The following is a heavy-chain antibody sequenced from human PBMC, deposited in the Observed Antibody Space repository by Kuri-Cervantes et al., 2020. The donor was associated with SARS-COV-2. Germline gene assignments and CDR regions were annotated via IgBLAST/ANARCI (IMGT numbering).Heavy chain of an antibody. CDR2: INWNGGST. CDR1: GFTFSSYA. J-gene: IGHJ4*02. D-gene: IGHD7-27*01. CDR3: ARDLSYLGMEGY. Sequence: GESLKISCAASGFTFSSYAMSWVRQAPGKGLEWVSGINWNGGSTGYADSVKGRFTISRDNVKNSLYLQMNSLRAEDTALYYCARDLSYLGMEGYWGQGTLVTVSS. V-gene: IGHV3-20*04.